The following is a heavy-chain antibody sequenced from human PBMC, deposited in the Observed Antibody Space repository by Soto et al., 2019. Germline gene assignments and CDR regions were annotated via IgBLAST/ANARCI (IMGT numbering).Heavy chain of an antibody. CDR3: ARRPSLIYGMDV. CDR1: GYSFTSYW. V-gene: IGHV5-51*01. J-gene: IGHJ6*02. CDR2: INPGDSDT. Sequence: PRESLKISCKGSGYSFTSYWIGWARQMPGKGLEWMGIINPGDSDTRYSPSFQGQVTISADKSISTAYLQWSSLEASDTATYYCARRPSLIYGMDVWGQGTTVTVSS.